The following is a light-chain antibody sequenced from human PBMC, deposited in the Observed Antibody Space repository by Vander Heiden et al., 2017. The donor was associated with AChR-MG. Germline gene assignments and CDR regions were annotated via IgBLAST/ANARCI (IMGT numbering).Light chain of an antibody. CDR2: DDS. CDR1: NSGRKG. CDR3: QVWDASTVV. V-gene: IGLV3-21*02. J-gene: IGLJ2*01. Sequence: SYALTQPPPASAAPGQTATIPCGGTNSGRKGVHWYQHRPGQAPVLFLYDDSDRPSGIPERLAGSNSGNTATLTVSGVEAGDEGDYYSQVWDASTVVFGGGTKLTVL.